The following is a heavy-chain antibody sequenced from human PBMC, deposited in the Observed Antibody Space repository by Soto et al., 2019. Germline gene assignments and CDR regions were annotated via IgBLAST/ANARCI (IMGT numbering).Heavy chain of an antibody. V-gene: IGHV1-69*08. CDR2: IIPILGIA. J-gene: IGHJ3*02. CDR1: GGTFSSYT. Sequence: QVQLVQSGAEVKKPGSSVKVSCKASGGTFSSYTISWVRQAPGQGLEWMGRIIPILGIANYAQKFQGRVTITADKSTSTAYMELSSLRSEDTAVYYCARDVLDYCSGGSCYEPADAFDIWGQGTMVTVSS. CDR3: ARDVLDYCSGGSCYEPADAFDI. D-gene: IGHD2-15*01.